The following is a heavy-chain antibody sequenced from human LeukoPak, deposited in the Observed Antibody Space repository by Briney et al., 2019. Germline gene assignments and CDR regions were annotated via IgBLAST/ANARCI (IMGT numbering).Heavy chain of an antibody. J-gene: IGHJ4*02. CDR3: ARLDSSGYYWGFDY. Sequence: ESLKISCTGSGYSFTSYWIGWVRQMPGKGLKWMGIIYPCDSDTGYSPSFQGQVTISADKSISTAYLQWSSLKSSDTAMYYCARLDSSGYYWGFDYWGQGTLVTVSS. V-gene: IGHV5-51*01. CDR2: IYPCDSDT. D-gene: IGHD3-22*01. CDR1: GYSFTSYW.